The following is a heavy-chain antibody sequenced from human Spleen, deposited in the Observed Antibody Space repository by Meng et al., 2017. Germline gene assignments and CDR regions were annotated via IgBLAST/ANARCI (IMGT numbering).Heavy chain of an antibody. Sequence: SETLSLTCTVSGASINSISYYWGWIRQPPGKGLEWIGSMYYGGNTYYNPSLKSRVTVSVDTSKNQFSLKLNSVTAADTAVYYCARGVDTSARYSSGWSWGYWGQGTLVTVSS. CDR2: MYYGGNT. CDR3: ARGVDTSARYSSGWSWGY. D-gene: IGHD6-19*01. J-gene: IGHJ4*02. CDR1: GASINSISYY. V-gene: IGHV4-39*07.